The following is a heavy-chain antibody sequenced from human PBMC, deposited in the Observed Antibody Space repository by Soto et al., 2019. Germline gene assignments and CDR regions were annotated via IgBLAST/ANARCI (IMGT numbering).Heavy chain of an antibody. D-gene: IGHD5-12*01. V-gene: IGHV4-34*01. Sequence: SETLSLTCAVYGGSFSGYYWSWIRQPPGKGLEWIGEINHSGSTNYNPSLKSRVTISVDTSKNQFSLKLSSVTAADTAVYYCARSRLIVALPLYYYYYGMDVWGQGTTVTVSS. CDR3: ARSRLIVALPLYYYYYGMDV. J-gene: IGHJ6*02. CDR2: INHSGST. CDR1: GGSFSGYY.